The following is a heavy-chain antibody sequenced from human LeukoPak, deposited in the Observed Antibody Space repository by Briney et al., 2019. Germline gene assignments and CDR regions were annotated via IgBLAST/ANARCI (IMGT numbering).Heavy chain of an antibody. CDR3: ARVVSRYCSSTSCPFDY. Sequence: ASVKVSCKASGYTFTGHYMHWVRQAPGQGLEWMGWINPNSGGTNYAQKFQGRVTMTRDTSISTAYMELSRLRSDDTAVYYCARVVSRYCSSTSCPFDYWGQGTLVTVSS. CDR1: GYTFTGHY. D-gene: IGHD2-2*01. CDR2: INPNSGGT. J-gene: IGHJ4*02. V-gene: IGHV1-2*02.